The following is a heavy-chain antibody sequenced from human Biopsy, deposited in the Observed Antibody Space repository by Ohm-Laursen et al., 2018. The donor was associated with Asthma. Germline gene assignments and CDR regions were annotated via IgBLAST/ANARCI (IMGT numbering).Heavy chain of an antibody. Sequence: SLRLSCAASGFSFDDCAMHWVRQAPGKGLEWVSSISWNSGNMDYADSVKGRFTISRDNAENSLYLQMQSLRPEDTAFYYCAKSADYYDSTDYLDFWGRGTLVTVSS. V-gene: IGHV3-9*01. D-gene: IGHD3-22*01. CDR1: GFSFDDCA. J-gene: IGHJ4*01. CDR2: ISWNSGNM. CDR3: AKSADYYDSTDYLDF.